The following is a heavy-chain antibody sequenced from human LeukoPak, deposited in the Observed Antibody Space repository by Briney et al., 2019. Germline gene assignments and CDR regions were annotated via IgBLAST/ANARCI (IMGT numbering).Heavy chain of an antibody. CDR1: GFTISNHW. J-gene: IGHJ4*02. Sequence: PGGSLRLSCAASGFTISNHWMHWVRQAPRKGLVWFSRIKTDGSSTTYADSVKGRFTISRDNAKNTLYLQMNGLRAEDTAVYYCVRDALAPRRDFDFWGQGTLVTVSS. CDR2: IKTDGSST. V-gene: IGHV3-74*01. D-gene: IGHD6-6*01. CDR3: VRDALAPRRDFDF.